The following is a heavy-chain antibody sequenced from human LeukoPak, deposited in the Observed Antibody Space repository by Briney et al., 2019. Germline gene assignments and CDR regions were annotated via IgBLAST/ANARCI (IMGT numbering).Heavy chain of an antibody. V-gene: IGHV3-74*01. D-gene: IGHD3-16*01. CDR3: ARDDAFRGVAMDV. CDR2: LNTDGSST. J-gene: IGHJ6*01. Sequence: QPGGSLRLSCAASGSTFSGYWMHWVRQVPGKGLVWVSRLNTDGSSTSYADSVKGRFTISRDNAMNTLYLQMNSLRAEDTAVYYCARDDAFRGVAMDVWGQGTTVTVSS. CDR1: GSTFSGYW.